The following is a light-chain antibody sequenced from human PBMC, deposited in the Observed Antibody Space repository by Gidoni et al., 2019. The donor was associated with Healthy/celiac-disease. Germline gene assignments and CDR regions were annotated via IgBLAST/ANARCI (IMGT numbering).Light chain of an antibody. V-gene: IGKV4-1*01. CDR1: QSVFYSSNNKNY. Sequence: IVMTQSPDSLAVSLGERATINCKSSQSVFYSSNNKNYLAWYQQKPGQPPKLLIYWASTRESGVPDRFSGSGSGTDFTLTISSLQAEDVAVYYCQQYYSTPRGFTFGPGTKVDIK. J-gene: IGKJ3*01. CDR3: QQYYSTPRGFT. CDR2: WAS.